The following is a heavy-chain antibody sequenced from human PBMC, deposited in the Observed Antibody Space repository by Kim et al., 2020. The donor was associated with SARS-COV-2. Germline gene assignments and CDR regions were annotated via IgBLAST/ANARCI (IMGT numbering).Heavy chain of an antibody. Sequence: SETLSLTCTVSGGSISSSSYYWGWIRQPPGQGLVWIGCIYYSGSTYYTPSLKSRVTISVDTSKNQFSLKLSSVTAADTAVYYCARDYYDSSGGDAFDIWGQGTMVTVSS. J-gene: IGHJ3*02. D-gene: IGHD3-22*01. CDR2: IYYSGST. CDR3: ARDYYDSSGGDAFDI. CDR1: GGSISSSSYY. V-gene: IGHV4-39*07.